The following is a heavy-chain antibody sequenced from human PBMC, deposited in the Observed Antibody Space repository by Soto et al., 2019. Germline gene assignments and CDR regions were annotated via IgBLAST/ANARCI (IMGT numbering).Heavy chain of an antibody. CDR1: GGTFSRHA. CDR2: IIPIFGTA. CDR3: ARGWGYDSNDYYYAY. J-gene: IGHJ4*02. V-gene: IGHV1-69*01. D-gene: IGHD3-22*01. Sequence: QVQLVQSGAEVRKPGSSVKVSCKASGGTFSRHAISWVRQAPGQGLEWMGGIIPIFGTANHAQKFQGRVTIIADEATSTGYMELSRLRSEETAMYYCARGWGYDSNDYYYAYWGQGTLVIVSS.